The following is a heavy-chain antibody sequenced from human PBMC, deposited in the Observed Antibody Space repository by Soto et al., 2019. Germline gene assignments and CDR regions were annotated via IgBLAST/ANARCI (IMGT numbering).Heavy chain of an antibody. Sequence: EVQLVESGGGLVQPGGSLRLSCAASGFTFSSYWMHWVRQAPGKGLVWVSRINSDGSSTSYADSVKGRFTISRDNAKNTLYLQMNSLRAEDTAVYYCGRDGLDYSNSRRPFDYWGQGTLVTVSS. CDR1: GFTFSSYW. V-gene: IGHV3-74*01. CDR2: INSDGSST. J-gene: IGHJ4*02. CDR3: GRDGLDYSNSRRPFDY. D-gene: IGHD4-4*01.